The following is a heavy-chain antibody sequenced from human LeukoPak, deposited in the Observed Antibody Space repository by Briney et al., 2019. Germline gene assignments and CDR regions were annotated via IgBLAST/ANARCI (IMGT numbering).Heavy chain of an antibody. CDR3: ARDRAGRKAWVEFDP. Sequence: GGSLRLSCAPSGITASQNDMSWVRQAPGGGLGCVSLIYADGATPYANSVKGRFTISRDNSKNTVYLEMNSLRPEETAVYFCARDRAGRKAWVEFDPWGQGTLVTVSS. J-gene: IGHJ5*02. CDR2: IYADGAT. V-gene: IGHV3-66*02. CDR1: GITASQND. D-gene: IGHD3-10*01.